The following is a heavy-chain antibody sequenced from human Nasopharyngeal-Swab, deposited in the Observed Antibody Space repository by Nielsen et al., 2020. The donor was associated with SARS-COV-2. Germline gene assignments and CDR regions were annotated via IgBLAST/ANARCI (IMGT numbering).Heavy chain of an antibody. J-gene: IGHJ6*02. V-gene: IGHV3-48*04. CDR3: ARIYSNSYYYYYGMDV. D-gene: IGHD4-11*01. CDR2: ISSSSSTI. CDR1: GSTFSSYS. Sequence: GGSLRLSCAASGSTFSSYSMNWVRQAPGKGLEWVSYISSSSSTIYYADSVKGRFTISRDNAENSLYLQMNSLRAEDTAVYYCARIYSNSYYYYYGMDVWGQGTTVTVSS.